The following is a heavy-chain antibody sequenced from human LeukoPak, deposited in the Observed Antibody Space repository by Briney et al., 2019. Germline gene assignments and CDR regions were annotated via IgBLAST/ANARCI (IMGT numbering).Heavy chain of an antibody. V-gene: IGHV3-11*04. D-gene: IGHD1-14*01. CDR2: ISSSDNTM. CDR3: ARALHRGWFDP. Sequence: GGSLRLSCAASGFTFSDYYMSWIRQAPGKGLEWVSYISSSDNTMYYADSVKGRFTISRDNAKNSLYLQMNSLRAEDTAVYYCARALHRGWFDPWGQGTLVTVSS. J-gene: IGHJ5*02. CDR1: GFTFSDYY.